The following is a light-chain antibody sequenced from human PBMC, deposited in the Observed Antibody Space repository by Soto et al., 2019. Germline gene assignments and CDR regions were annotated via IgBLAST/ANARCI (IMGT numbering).Light chain of an antibody. Sequence: EIVMTQSPATLSVSPGERATLSCRASQSVRSNLAWYQQKPGQAPRLLIYGASTRATGIPARFSGSGSGTDFTLTISSLQSEDFAVYYCQQYHISPPDTFVQGTKVEIK. J-gene: IGKJ2*01. CDR2: GAS. V-gene: IGKV3-15*01. CDR3: QQYHISPPDT. CDR1: QSVRSN.